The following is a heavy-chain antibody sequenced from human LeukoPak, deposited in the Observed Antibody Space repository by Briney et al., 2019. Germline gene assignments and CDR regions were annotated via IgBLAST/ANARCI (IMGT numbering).Heavy chain of an antibody. Sequence: ASVKVSCKASGYTFTSYDINWVRQATGQGLEWMGWMNPNSGNTGYAQKFQGRVTMTRDTSTSTVYMELSSLRSEDTAVYYCARSNLWELLLLDYWGQGTLVTVSS. D-gene: IGHD1-26*01. V-gene: IGHV1-8*02. CDR2: MNPNSGNT. CDR3: ARSNLWELLLLDY. J-gene: IGHJ4*02. CDR1: GYTFTSYD.